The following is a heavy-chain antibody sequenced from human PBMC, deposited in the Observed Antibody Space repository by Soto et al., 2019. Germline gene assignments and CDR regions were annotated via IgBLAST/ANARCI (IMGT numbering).Heavy chain of an antibody. D-gene: IGHD1-26*01. V-gene: IGHV3-23*01. CDR1: GFTFSSYA. Sequence: PGGSLRLSCAASGFTFSSYAMRWVRQAPGEGLEWVSAISGSGGSTYYADSVKGRFIISRDNAKNTLYLQMNSLRAEDTAVYYCARDRVGTTRDKAPDVWGQGSLVTVSS. J-gene: IGHJ4*02. CDR3: ARDRVGTTRDKAPDV. CDR2: ISGSGGST.